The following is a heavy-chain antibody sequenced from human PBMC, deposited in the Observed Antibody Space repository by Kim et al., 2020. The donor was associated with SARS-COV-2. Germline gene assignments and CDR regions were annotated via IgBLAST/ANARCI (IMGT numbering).Heavy chain of an antibody. CDR1: GDSVSNNVVG. D-gene: IGHD6-13*01. V-gene: IGHV6-1*01. J-gene: IGHJ4*02. CDR3: VRQQNLIFQY. CDR2: TFYTSKWNN. Sequence: SQTLSLTCVISGDSVSNNVVGWNWIRQSPSRGLEWLGRTFYTSKWNNNYAESMKGRMTISADTSKNQVSLQLNSLTPEDTAVYYCVRQQNLIFQYWGQGTLVTVSS.